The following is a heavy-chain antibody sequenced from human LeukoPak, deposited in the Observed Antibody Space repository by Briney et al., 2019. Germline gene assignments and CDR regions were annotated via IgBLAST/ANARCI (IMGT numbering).Heavy chain of an antibody. CDR2: IWYDASDQ. V-gene: IGHV3-33*01. Sequence: GRSLRLSCAASGFSFSTYGMHWVRQAPGKGLEWVAMIWYDASDQHYADSVKGRFTISRDTSKNTLYLQMNSLRAEDTAVYFCARDSLYDDNGYYHYFDYCGQGTLVTVSS. J-gene: IGHJ4*02. CDR3: ARDSLYDDNGYYHYFDY. D-gene: IGHD3-22*01. CDR1: GFSFSTYG.